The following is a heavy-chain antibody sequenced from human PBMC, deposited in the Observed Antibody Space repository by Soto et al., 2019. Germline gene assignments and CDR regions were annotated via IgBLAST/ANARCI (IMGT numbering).Heavy chain of an antibody. CDR1: GGSISSYY. CDR3: ARSRETRGYGSGWTEYFQH. Sequence: SETLSLTCTVSGGSISSYYWSWIRQPPGKGLEWIGYIYYSGSTNYNPSLKSRVTISVDTSKNQFSLKLSSVTAADTAVYYCARSRETRGYGSGWTEYFQHWGQGTLVTVSS. J-gene: IGHJ1*01. CDR2: IYYSGST. D-gene: IGHD6-19*01. V-gene: IGHV4-59*01.